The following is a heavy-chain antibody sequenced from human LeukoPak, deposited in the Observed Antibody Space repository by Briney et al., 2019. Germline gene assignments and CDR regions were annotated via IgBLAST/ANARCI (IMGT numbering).Heavy chain of an antibody. CDR3: VRNLDFWGDSEDY. CDR1: GFTLSSYW. CDR2: INSDGSTT. Sequence: PGGSLRLSCAASGFTLSSYWMHWVRQAPGKGLVWVSRINSDGSTTTYADSVKGRFTISRDNAKNTLYLQMNSLRAEDTAVYYCVRNLDFWGDSEDYWGQGTLVTVSS. D-gene: IGHD3-3*01. V-gene: IGHV3-74*01. J-gene: IGHJ4*02.